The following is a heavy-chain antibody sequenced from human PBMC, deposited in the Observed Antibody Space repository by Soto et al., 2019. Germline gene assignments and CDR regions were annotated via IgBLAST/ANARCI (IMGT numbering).Heavy chain of an antibody. Sequence: WGSLRLSCSTAGSSFSNFAMSWVRQAPGKGLKWVAGMIGSGGRTDYADSGNGRFTISRDNSKNTLHLQMNSLRADETATYYCAKDQADYGDSVLGDSSYYHYSGMEVWGQGTTVAVSS. CDR1: GSSFSNFA. J-gene: IGHJ6*01. CDR2: MIGSGGRT. CDR3: AKDQADYGDSVLGDSSYYHYSGMEV. V-gene: IGHV3-23*01. D-gene: IGHD4-17*01.